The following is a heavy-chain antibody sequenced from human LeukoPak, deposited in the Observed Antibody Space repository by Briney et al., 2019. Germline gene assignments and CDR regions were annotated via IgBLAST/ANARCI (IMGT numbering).Heavy chain of an antibody. CDR2: IYPGDSDT. CDR3: ARSRYCSGGSCSGYFDY. CDR1: GYSFTTYW. Sequence: GESLKISCKGSGYSFTTYWIAWVRQMPGKGLEWMGIIYPGDSDTRYSPSFQGQVTISADKSISTAYLQWSSLKASDTAMYYCARSRYCSGGSCSGYFDYWGQGTLVTVSS. J-gene: IGHJ4*02. V-gene: IGHV5-51*01. D-gene: IGHD2-15*01.